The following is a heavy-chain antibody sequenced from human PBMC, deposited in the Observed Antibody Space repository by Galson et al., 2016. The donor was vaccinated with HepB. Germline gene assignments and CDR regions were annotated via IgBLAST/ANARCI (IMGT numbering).Heavy chain of an antibody. CDR3: ASSVAAAGNWFDP. V-gene: IGHV3-74*01. CDR1: GFTFSSYW. CDR2: INGDGSST. Sequence: SLRLSCAASGFTFSSYWMHWVRQAPGKGLVWVSRINGDGSSTSYADSVKGRFTISRDNAKNTLYLQMNSLRAEDTAVYYCASSVAAAGNWFDPWGQGTLVTVSS. D-gene: IGHD6-13*01. J-gene: IGHJ5*02.